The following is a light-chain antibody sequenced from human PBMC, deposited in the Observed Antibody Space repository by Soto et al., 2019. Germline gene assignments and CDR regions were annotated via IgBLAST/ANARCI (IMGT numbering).Light chain of an antibody. CDR3: QQYNNWPPWT. CDR2: GAS. Sequence: EIVMRHSPCTLCVSPAHPAIPSCSASQSVSSNLAWYQQKPGQAPRLLIYGASTRATGIPARFSGSGSGTEFTLTISSLQSEDFAVYYCQQYNNWPPWTFGQGTKVDIK. CDR1: QSVSSN. J-gene: IGKJ1*01. V-gene: IGKV3-15*01.